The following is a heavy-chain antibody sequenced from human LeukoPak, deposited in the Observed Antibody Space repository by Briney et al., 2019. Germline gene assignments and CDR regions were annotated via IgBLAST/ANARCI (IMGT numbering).Heavy chain of an antibody. CDR2: IYSGGST. CDR1: GFAFSSYA. D-gene: IGHD3-10*01. J-gene: IGHJ4*02. Sequence: GGSLRLSCAASGFAFSSYAMNWVRQAPGKGLEWVSVIYSGGSTYYADSVKGRFTISRDNSKNTLWLQMNSLRAEDTAVYYCARAGAMVREYFDYWGQGTLVTVSA. V-gene: IGHV3-23*03. CDR3: ARAGAMVREYFDY.